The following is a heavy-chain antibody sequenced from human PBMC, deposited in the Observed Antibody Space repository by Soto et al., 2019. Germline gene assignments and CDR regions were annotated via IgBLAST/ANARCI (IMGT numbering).Heavy chain of an antibody. CDR2: ISYDGSNK. D-gene: IGHD6-19*01. CDR3: AKDGEPYSSGWSYFDY. Sequence: GGSLRFSCAASGFTFSSYGMHWVRQAPGKGLEWVAVISYDGSNKYYADSVKGRFTISRDNSKNTLYLQMNSLRAEDTAVYYCAKDGEPYSSGWSYFDYWGQGTLVTVSS. J-gene: IGHJ4*02. V-gene: IGHV3-30*18. CDR1: GFTFSSYG.